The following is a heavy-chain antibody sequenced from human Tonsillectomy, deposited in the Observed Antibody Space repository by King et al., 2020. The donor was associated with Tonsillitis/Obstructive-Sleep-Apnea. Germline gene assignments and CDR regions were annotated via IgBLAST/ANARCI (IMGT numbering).Heavy chain of an antibody. D-gene: IGHD2-2*02. J-gene: IGHJ4*02. CDR3: ARDFVQMAAAIMSGRYFDY. Sequence: VQLVESGAEVKKPGASVKVSCKASGYTFTSYYMHWVRQAPGQGLEWMGIINPSGGSTSYAQKFQGRVTMTRDTSTSTVYMELSSLRSEDTAVYYCARDFVQMAAAIMSGRYFDYWGQGTLVTVSS. CDR1: GYTFTSYY. CDR2: INPSGGST. V-gene: IGHV1-46*01.